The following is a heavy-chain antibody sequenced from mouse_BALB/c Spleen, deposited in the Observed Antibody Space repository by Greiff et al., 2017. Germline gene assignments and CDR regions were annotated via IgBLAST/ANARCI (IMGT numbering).Heavy chain of an antibody. CDR3: ARSYYGSHWYFDV. CDR1: GYTFTSYT. J-gene: IGHJ1*01. D-gene: IGHD1-2*01. V-gene: IGHV1-4*02. Sequence: VQLQQSAAELARPGASVKMSCKASGYTFTSYTMHWVKQRPGQGLEWIGYINPSSGYTEYNQKFKDKTTLTADKSSSTVYMQLSSLTSEDSAVYYCARSYYGSHWYFDVWGAGTTVTVSS. CDR2: INPSSGYT.